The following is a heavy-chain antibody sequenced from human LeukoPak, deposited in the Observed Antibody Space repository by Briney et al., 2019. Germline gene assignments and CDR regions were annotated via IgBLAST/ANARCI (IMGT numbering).Heavy chain of an antibody. J-gene: IGHJ6*02. CDR1: GYSFTSYW. D-gene: IGHD5-24*01. V-gene: IGHV5-51*01. Sequence: GESLKISCQGSGYSFTSYWIGWVRQMPGKGLEWMGIIYPGDSDTRYSPSFQGQVTISADKSISTAYLQWSSLKASDTAMYYCARHSRRWLQFSGYYYGMDVWGQGTTVTVSS. CDR3: ARHSRRWLQFSGYYYGMDV. CDR2: IYPGDSDT.